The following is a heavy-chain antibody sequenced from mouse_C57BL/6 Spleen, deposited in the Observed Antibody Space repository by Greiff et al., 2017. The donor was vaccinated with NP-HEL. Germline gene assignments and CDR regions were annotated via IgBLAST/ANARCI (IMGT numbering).Heavy chain of an antibody. CDR3: ASGLWLRGTGDY. V-gene: IGHV1-61*01. D-gene: IGHD2-2*01. J-gene: IGHJ2*01. CDR2: IYPSDSET. Sequence: QVQLQQPGAELVRPGSSVKLSCKASGYTFTSYWMDWVKQRPGQGLEWIGNIYPSDSETHYNQKFKDKATLTVDKSSSTAYMQLSSLTSEDSAVYYCASGLWLRGTGDYWGQGTTLTVSS. CDR1: GYTFTSYW.